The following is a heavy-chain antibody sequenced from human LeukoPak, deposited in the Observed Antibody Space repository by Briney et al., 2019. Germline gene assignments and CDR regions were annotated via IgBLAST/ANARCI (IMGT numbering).Heavy chain of an antibody. Sequence: TSQTLSLTCTVSGGSISSGSYYWSWIRQPAGKGLEWIGRIYTSGSTNYNPSLKSRVTISVDTSKNQFSLKLSSVTAADTAVYYCARELRAAAGNYYYYYMDVWGKGTTVTVSS. CDR1: GGSISSGSYY. D-gene: IGHD6-13*01. V-gene: IGHV4-61*02. CDR3: ARELRAAAGNYYYYYMDV. J-gene: IGHJ6*03. CDR2: IYTSGST.